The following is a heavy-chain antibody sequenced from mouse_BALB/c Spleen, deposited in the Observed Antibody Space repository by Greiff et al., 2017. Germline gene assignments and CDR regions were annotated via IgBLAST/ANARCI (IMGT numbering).Heavy chain of an antibody. Sequence: EVQLQQSGAELVKPGASVKLSCTASGFNIKDTYMHWVKQRPEQGLEWIGRIDPANGNTKYDPKFQGKATITADTSYNTSYLQLSSLTSEDTAVYYCAPYDYVWFAYWGQGTLVTVSA. J-gene: IGHJ3*01. V-gene: IGHV14-3*02. CDR2: IDPANGNT. D-gene: IGHD2-4*01. CDR1: GFNIKDTY. CDR3: APYDYVWFAY.